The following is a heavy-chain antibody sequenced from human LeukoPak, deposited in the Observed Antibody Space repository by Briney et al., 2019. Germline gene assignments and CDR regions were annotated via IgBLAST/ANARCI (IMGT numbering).Heavy chain of an antibody. V-gene: IGHV3-23*01. CDR2: ITGGGVGT. CDR1: GLTFRNYA. CDR3: AKDPNGDYVGAFDS. J-gene: IGHJ3*01. D-gene: IGHD4-17*01. Sequence: GGSLRLSCAASGLTFRNYALTWVRQAPGRGLEWVSSITGGGVGTSYADSVKGRLTVYRDNSKNTLYLQMNSLRAGDTAVYYCAKDPNGDYVGAFDSWGQGTLVTVSS.